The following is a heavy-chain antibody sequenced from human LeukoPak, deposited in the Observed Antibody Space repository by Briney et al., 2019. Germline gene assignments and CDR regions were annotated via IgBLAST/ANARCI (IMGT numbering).Heavy chain of an antibody. CDR3: ARDDSYGDYFDY. CDR2: ISGSGGST. V-gene: IGHV3-23*01. Sequence: GGSLRLSCAASGFTFSSYGMRWVSQAPGKGLEWVSAISGSGGSTYYADSVKGRFAISRDNSKNTLYLQMNSLRAEDTAVYYCARDDSYGDYFDYWGQGTLVTASS. CDR1: GFTFSSYG. D-gene: IGHD4-17*01. J-gene: IGHJ4*02.